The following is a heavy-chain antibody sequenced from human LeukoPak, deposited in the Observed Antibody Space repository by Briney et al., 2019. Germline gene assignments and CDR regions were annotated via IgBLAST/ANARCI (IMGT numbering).Heavy chain of an antibody. CDR1: GFTFSSYG. J-gene: IGHJ6*03. CDR3: ARDSSGWSALRHYYMDV. V-gene: IGHV3-33*01. Sequence: GASLILSCVAGGFTFSSYGMHWVRQAAGKGLEWVAVIWYDGSNKYYADSVKGRFTISRYKSKNTLYLQIISLRATDTSLYYYARDSSGWSALRHYYMDVWGKGTTVTVSS. D-gene: IGHD6-19*01. CDR2: IWYDGSNK.